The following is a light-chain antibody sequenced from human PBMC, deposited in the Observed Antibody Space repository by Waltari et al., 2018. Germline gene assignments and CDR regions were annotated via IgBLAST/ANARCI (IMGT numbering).Light chain of an antibody. CDR1: QGVGKY. J-gene: IGKJ1*01. V-gene: IGKV3-20*01. CDR3: QKYDFLPAT. CDR2: HTS. Sequence: EIVLTQSPGTLSLSPRARATLSCRASQGVGKYLAWYQQRPGQAPRLLLYHTSIRATGIPDRFSGSGSGTDFSLTISRLEPEDFAVYYCQKYDFLPATFGQGTTVEIK.